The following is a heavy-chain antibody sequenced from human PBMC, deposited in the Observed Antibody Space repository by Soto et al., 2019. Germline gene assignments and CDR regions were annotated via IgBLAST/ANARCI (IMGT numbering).Heavy chain of an antibody. CDR2: ISGSGGST. V-gene: IGHV3-23*01. CDR1: GFTFSSYA. CDR3: AKVMYYFWSGVGYYYGMDV. Sequence: GGSLRLSCAASGFTFSSYAMSWVRQAPGKGLEWVSAISGSGGSTYYADSVKGRFTISRDNSKNTLYLQMNSLRAEDTAVYYCAKVMYYFWSGVGYYYGMDVWGQGNTVTVSS. J-gene: IGHJ6*02. D-gene: IGHD3-3*01.